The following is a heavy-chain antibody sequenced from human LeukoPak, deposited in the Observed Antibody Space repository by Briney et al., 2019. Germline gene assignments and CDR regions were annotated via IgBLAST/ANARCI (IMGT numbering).Heavy chain of an antibody. J-gene: IGHJ6*03. V-gene: IGHV3-30-3*01. CDR1: GFTFSSYA. CDR2: ISYDGSNK. CDR3: ARDSYSSGWPLYYYYYYYMDV. Sequence: GGSLRLSCAASGFTFSSYAMHWVRQAPGKGLEWVAVISYDGSNKYYADSVKGRFTISRDNSKNTLYLQMNSLRAEDTAVYYCARDSYSSGWPLYYYYYYYMDVWGEGTTVTVSS. D-gene: IGHD6-19*01.